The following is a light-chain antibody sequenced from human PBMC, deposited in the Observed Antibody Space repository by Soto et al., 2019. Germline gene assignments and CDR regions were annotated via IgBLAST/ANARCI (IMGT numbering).Light chain of an antibody. Sequence: DIQMTQSPSTLSASVGDRVTITCRASQTISSWLAWHQQKSGRAPKLLIYDASSLEGGVPSRFSGSASGTEFTLTISSLQPDDFATYFCQQYSTYSWTFGQGTKVDIK. CDR2: DAS. J-gene: IGKJ1*01. CDR3: QQYSTYSWT. CDR1: QTISSW. V-gene: IGKV1-5*01.